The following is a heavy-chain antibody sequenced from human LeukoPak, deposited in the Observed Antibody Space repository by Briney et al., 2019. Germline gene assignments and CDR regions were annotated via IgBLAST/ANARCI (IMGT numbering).Heavy chain of an antibody. D-gene: IGHD6-13*01. CDR2: ISSSSSYI. Sequence: GGPLGLSCATSGFTCSSYALCRVRESPVKVLYCVSSISSSSSYIYYADSVKGRFTISRDNAKNSLYLQMNSLRAEDTAVYYCARAAGYSRNWFDPWGQGTLVTVSS. J-gene: IGHJ5*02. V-gene: IGHV3-21*01. CDR3: ARAAGYSRNWFDP. CDR1: GFTCSSYA.